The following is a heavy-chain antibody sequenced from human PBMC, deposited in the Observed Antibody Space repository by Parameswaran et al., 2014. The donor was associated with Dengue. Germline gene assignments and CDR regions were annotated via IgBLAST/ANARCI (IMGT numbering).Heavy chain of an antibody. D-gene: IGHD3-3*01. CDR3: ARGGYDFWSAVIRYFDY. Sequence: VRQMPGKGLSGWDGSTLTVMAQSMHRSFRGRVTMTRDTSISTAYMELSRLTSDDTAVYYCARGGYDFWSAVIRYFDYWGQGTLVTVSS. V-gene: IGHV1-2*02. J-gene: IGHJ4*02. CDR2: STLTVMA.